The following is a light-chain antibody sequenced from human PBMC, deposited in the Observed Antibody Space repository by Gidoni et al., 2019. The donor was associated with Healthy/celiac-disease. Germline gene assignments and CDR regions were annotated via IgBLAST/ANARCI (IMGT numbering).Light chain of an antibody. J-gene: IGLJ2*01. V-gene: IGLV1-40*01. CDR3: QSYDSSMSVVV. CDR2: GTS. CDR1: SPNLGAGYD. Sequence: QSVLTHPPSLSVSPGPRVTISCTGSSPNLGAGYDVHWYKQLTGTATKLLIYGTSNRPSGVLDRFSGSKSGTSASLASTGLQAEDEADYYCQSYDSSMSVVVFGGGTKLTVI.